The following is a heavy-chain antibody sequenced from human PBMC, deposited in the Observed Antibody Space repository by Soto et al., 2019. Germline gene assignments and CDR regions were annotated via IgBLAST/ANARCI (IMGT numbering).Heavy chain of an antibody. Sequence: SVKVSCKASGFTFTSSAVQWVRQARGQRLEWIGWIVVGSGNTNYAQKFQERVTVTRDMSTSTAYMELSSLRSEDTAVYYCAAVPRHCSSTSCYDMAFDIWGQGTMVTVSS. V-gene: IGHV1-58*01. CDR3: AAVPRHCSSTSCYDMAFDI. CDR1: GFTFTSSA. J-gene: IGHJ3*02. CDR2: IVVGSGNT. D-gene: IGHD2-2*01.